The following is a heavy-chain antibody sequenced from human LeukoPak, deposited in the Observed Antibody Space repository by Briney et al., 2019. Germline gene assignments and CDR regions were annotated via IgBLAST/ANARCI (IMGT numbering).Heavy chain of an antibody. CDR3: ARGGGDEMALGY. CDR1: GGTFSSYA. Sequence: GASVKVSCKASGGTFSSYAISWVRQAPGQGLEWMGGIIPIFGTANYAQKFQGRVTITTDESTSTAYMELSSLRSEDTAVYYCARGGGDEMALGYWGQGTLVTVSS. D-gene: IGHD5-24*01. CDR2: IIPIFGTA. J-gene: IGHJ4*02. V-gene: IGHV1-69*05.